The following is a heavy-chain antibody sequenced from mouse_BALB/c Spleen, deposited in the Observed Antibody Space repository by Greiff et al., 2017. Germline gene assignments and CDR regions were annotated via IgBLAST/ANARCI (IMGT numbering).Heavy chain of an antibody. J-gene: IGHJ3*01. V-gene: IGHV3-1*02. CDR1: GYSLTSGYS. D-gene: IGHD2-2*01. CDR2: IHYSGST. Sequence: EVKVVASGPDLVKPSQSLSLTCTVTGYSLTSGYSWPWIRQFPGNKLEWMGYIHYSGSTNYNPSLKSRISITRDTSKNQFFLQLNSVTTEDTATYYCARDGYDGALGCWGEGTLVTVSA. CDR3: ARDGYDGALGC.